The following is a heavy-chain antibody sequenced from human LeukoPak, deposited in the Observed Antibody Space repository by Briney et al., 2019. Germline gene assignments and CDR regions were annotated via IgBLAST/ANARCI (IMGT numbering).Heavy chain of an antibody. Sequence: ASVKVSCKASGYTFTGYYMHWVRQAPGQGLEWMGWINPNSGGTNYAQKFQGRVTMTRDTSIGTAYMELSRLRSDDTAVYYCARDAVGATNAFDIWGQGTMVTVSS. D-gene: IGHD1-26*01. J-gene: IGHJ3*02. CDR3: ARDAVGATNAFDI. V-gene: IGHV1-2*02. CDR2: INPNSGGT. CDR1: GYTFTGYY.